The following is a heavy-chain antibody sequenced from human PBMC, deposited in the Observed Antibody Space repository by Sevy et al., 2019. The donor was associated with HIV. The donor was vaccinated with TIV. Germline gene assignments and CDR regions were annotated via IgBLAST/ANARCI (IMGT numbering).Heavy chain of an antibody. D-gene: IGHD3-16*01. J-gene: IGHJ3*02. CDR1: GYTFTGYY. Sequence: ASVKVSCKASGYTFTGYYMHWVRQAPGQGLEWMGWINPNSGGTNYAQKFRGRVTMTRDMSISTAYMELSRLRSDDTAVYYCARVSIGEIMITQVVAHDAFDIWGQGTMVTVSS. CDR3: ARVSIGEIMITQVVAHDAFDI. V-gene: IGHV1-2*02. CDR2: INPNSGGT.